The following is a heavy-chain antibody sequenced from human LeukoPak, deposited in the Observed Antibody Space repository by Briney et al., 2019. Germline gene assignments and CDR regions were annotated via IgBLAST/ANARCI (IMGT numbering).Heavy chain of an antibody. J-gene: IGHJ4*02. CDR3: ARVEGFIDY. CDR2: ISSSGSTK. Sequence: PGRSLRLSCAASGFTFSSYEMSWVRQAPGKGLEWVSYISSSGSTKYYADSVKGRFTISRDNAKNSLYLQMISLRAEDTALYYCARVEGFIDYWGQGTLVTVSS. V-gene: IGHV3-48*03. D-gene: IGHD3-16*02. CDR1: GFTFSSYE.